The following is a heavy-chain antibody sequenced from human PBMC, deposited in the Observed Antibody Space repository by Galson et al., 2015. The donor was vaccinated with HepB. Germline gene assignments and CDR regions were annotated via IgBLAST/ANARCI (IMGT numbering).Heavy chain of an antibody. CDR1: GFTFSSYG. J-gene: IGHJ4*02. CDR3: AKGGWGSSGWYDY. D-gene: IGHD6-19*01. V-gene: IGHV3-30*18. Sequence: SLRLSCAASGFTFSSYGMHWVRQAPGKGLEWVAVISYDGSNKYYADSVKGRFTISRDNSKNTLYLQMNSLRAEDTAVYYCAKGGWGSSGWYDYWGQGTLVTVSS. CDR2: ISYDGSNK.